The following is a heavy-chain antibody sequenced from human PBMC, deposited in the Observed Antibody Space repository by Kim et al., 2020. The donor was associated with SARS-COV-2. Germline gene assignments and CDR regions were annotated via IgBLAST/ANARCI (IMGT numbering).Heavy chain of an antibody. V-gene: IGHV1-8*01. Sequence: ASVKVSCKASGYTFTSYDINWVRQATGQGLEWMGWMNPNSGNTGYAQKFQGRVTMTRNTSISTAYMELSSLRSEDTAVYYCARVLTGYGGGYYYYYGMDVWGQGTTVTVSS. CDR1: GYTFTSYD. CDR2: MNPNSGNT. J-gene: IGHJ6*02. CDR3: ARVLTGYGGGYYYYYGMDV. D-gene: IGHD3-9*01.